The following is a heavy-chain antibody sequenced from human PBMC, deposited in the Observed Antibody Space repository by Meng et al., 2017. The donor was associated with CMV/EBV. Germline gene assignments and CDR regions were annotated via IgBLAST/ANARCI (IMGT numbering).Heavy chain of an antibody. CDR2: INSDGSST. V-gene: IGHV3-74*01. J-gene: IGHJ6*02. CDR3: ARDPRYDYV. Sequence: GESLKISCAASGFTFSSYWMHWVRQAPGKGLVWVSRINSDGSSTSYADSVKGRFTISRDNAKNTLYLQMNSLRAEDTAVYYRARDPRYDYVWGQGTTVTVSS. D-gene: IGHD3-16*01. CDR1: GFTFSSYW.